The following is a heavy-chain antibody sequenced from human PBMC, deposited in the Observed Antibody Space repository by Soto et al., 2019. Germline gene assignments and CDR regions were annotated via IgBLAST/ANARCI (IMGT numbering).Heavy chain of an antibody. V-gene: IGHV6-1*01. J-gene: IGHJ5*01. CDR3: ARIIGNSWLDS. CDR1: GDSVSTNSAT. CDR2: TYYRYKWDY. Sequence: QVQLQQSGPGLVNPSQTLSLTCAISGDSVSTNSATWDWIRQSPSRGLEWLGRTYYRYKWDYDYAASVKGRINNNPQTSNNPGPLHLDPVTPGHTAVYYCARIIGNSWLDSGGQGTRVTVP.